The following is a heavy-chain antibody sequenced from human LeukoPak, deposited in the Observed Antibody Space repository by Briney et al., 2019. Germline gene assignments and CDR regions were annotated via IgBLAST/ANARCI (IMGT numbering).Heavy chain of an antibody. J-gene: IGHJ4*02. Sequence: GGSLRLSCAASGFTFDDYAMHWVRQAPGKGLEWVSGISWNSGSIGYADSVKGRFTISRDNAKNSLYLQMNSLRAEDTALYYCAKTPVGATHFDYLGQGTPVTVSS. CDR3: AKTPVGATHFDY. D-gene: IGHD1-26*01. V-gene: IGHV3-9*01. CDR1: GFTFDDYA. CDR2: ISWNSGSI.